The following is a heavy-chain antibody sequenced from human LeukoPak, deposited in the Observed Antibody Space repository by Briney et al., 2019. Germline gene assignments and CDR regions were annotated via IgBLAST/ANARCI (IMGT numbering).Heavy chain of an antibody. D-gene: IGHD5-18*01. Sequence: ASVKVSCKASGGTFSSYAISWVRQAPGQGLEWMGRIIPIFGTANYAQKFQGRVTITTDESTSTAYMELSSLRSEDTAVYYCARGIFRGGIQLGYGYWGQGTLVTVSS. J-gene: IGHJ4*02. CDR2: IIPIFGTA. CDR3: ARGIFRGGIQLGYGY. V-gene: IGHV1-69*05. CDR1: GGTFSSYA.